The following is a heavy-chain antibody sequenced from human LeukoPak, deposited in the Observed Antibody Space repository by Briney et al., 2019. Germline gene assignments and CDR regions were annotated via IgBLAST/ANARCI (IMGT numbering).Heavy chain of an antibody. CDR3: TTIRPDY. J-gene: IGHJ4*02. Sequence: PGGALRLPCAPSVFTFSSYLLHGVRQPPGKGRVWVARIKSDETYTNNANAVKGRFTIPRDDAKNTMYLQMNSLRAEDTAIYYCTTIRPDYWGQGALVTVSS. D-gene: IGHD5-12*01. CDR1: VFTFSSYL. V-gene: IGHV3-74*01. CDR2: IKSDETYT.